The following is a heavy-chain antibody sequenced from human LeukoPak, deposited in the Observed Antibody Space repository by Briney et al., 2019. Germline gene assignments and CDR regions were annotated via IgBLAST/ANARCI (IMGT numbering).Heavy chain of an antibody. Sequence: GGSLRLSCAASGFTFSGSAMHWVRQASGKGLEWVGRIRSKANSYATAYAAPVKGRFTISRDDSKNTAYLQMNSLKTEDTAVYYCTSSAAGQRGGYWGQGTLVTVSS. J-gene: IGHJ4*02. V-gene: IGHV3-73*01. D-gene: IGHD6-13*01. CDR1: GFTFSGSA. CDR3: TSSAAGQRGGY. CDR2: IRSKANSYAT.